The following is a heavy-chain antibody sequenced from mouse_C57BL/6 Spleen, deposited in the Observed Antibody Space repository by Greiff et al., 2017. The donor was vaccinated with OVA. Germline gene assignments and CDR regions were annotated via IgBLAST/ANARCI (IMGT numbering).Heavy chain of an antibody. Sequence: VQLQQSGAELVRPGASVTLSCKASGYTFTDYEMHWVKQTPVHGLEWIGAIDPETGGTAYNQKFKGKAILTADKSSSTAYMELRSLTSEDSAVYYCTRQIYDGYYGRYFDVWGTGTTVTVSS. CDR3: TRQIYDGYYGRYFDV. CDR2: IDPETGGT. V-gene: IGHV1-15*01. J-gene: IGHJ1*03. D-gene: IGHD2-3*01. CDR1: GYTFTDYE.